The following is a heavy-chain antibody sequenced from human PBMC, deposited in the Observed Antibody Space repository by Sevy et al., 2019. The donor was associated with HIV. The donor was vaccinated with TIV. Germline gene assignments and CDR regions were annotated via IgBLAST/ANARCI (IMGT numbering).Heavy chain of an antibody. CDR2: ISSSSSTI. CDR1: GFTFSSYS. V-gene: IGHV3-48*02. J-gene: IGHJ3*02. Sequence: GGSLRLSCAASGFTFSSYSMNWVRQAPGKGLEWVSYISSSSSTIYYADSVKGRFTISRDNAKNSLYLQINSLRDEDTAVYYCARGYCSGGSCYLDAFDIWGQGTMVTVSS. CDR3: ARGYCSGGSCYLDAFDI. D-gene: IGHD2-15*01.